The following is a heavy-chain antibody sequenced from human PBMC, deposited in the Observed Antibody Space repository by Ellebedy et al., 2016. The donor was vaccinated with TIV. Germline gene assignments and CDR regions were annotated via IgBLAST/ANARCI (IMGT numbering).Heavy chain of an antibody. J-gene: IGHJ4*02. CDR2: IRNKAYGATT. CDR1: GFTFGDYA. D-gene: IGHD4-17*01. V-gene: IGHV3-49*03. CDR3: ARWPSGDAPLDY. Sequence: GESLKISCTASGFTFGDYAMSWFRQAPGKGLEWVGLIRNKAYGATTEYAASVKDRFTISRDNSKNTLYLQMNSLRAEDTAVYYCARWPSGDAPLDYWGQGTLVTVSS.